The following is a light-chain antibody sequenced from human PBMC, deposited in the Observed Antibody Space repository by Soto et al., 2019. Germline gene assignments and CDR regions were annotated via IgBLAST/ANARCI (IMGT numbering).Light chain of an antibody. CDR1: QSVRSSF. Sequence: EIVLTQSPGTLSLSPGERATLSCRASQSVRSSFLAWYQQKPGQAPRLLISGASSRATGIPDRFSGSGSGTDFTLTSSRLEPEDFAVYYCHHYGTSWTFGQGTKVDIK. CDR3: HHYGTSWT. J-gene: IGKJ1*01. CDR2: GAS. V-gene: IGKV3-20*01.